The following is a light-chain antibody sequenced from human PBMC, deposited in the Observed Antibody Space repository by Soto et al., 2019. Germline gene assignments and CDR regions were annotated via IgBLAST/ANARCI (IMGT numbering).Light chain of an antibody. Sequence: DIQMTQSPSSLSASVGDRVTITCRASQSISNFLNWYQQKQGKAPKLLIYGASTLQSGVPLRFSGSGSGTDFTLTISSLQPEDFATYFCLQSYSTWTFGQGTNVEIK. CDR1: QSISNF. V-gene: IGKV1-39*01. CDR2: GAS. J-gene: IGKJ1*01. CDR3: LQSYSTWT.